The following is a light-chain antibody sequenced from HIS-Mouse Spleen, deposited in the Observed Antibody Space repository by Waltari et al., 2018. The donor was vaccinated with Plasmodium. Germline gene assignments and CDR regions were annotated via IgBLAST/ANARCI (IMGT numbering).Light chain of an antibody. CDR2: GAS. CDR1: QSVSSY. J-gene: IGKJ3*01. CDR3: QQYNNWSFT. V-gene: IGKV3-15*01. Sequence: EIVMTQSPATLSASPGESATLSCRASQSVSSYLAWYQQKPGQAPRLLIYGASTRATGIPARFSGSGSGTEFTLTISSLQSEDFAVYYCQQYNNWSFTFGPGTKVDIK.